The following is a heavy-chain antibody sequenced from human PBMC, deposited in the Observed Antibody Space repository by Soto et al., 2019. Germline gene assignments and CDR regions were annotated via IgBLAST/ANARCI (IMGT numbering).Heavy chain of an antibody. Sequence: QVQLVQSGAEVKKPGASVKVSCKTSGYTFTSYAMHWVRQAPGQRLEWMGWINAGNGNTKYSQKFQGRVTIPRDTSASTAYMELSSLRSEDTAVYYWARASCWFVTDYWGQGTLVTVSS. J-gene: IGHJ4*02. V-gene: IGHV1-3*01. CDR1: GYTFTSYA. D-gene: IGHD2-2*01. CDR3: ARASCWFVTDY. CDR2: INAGNGNT.